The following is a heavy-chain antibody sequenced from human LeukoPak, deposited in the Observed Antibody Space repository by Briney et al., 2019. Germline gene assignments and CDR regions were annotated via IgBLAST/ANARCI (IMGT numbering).Heavy chain of an antibody. CDR1: GVSVSNFY. CDR2: IYTNGRT. J-gene: IGHJ6*03. CDR3: VRDKRGWLQEKNYYYYVDV. D-gene: IGHD5-24*01. Sequence: KPSETLSLTCAVSGVSVSNFYWSWIRQPAGKGLEWVGRIYTNGRTKYNPSLNSRVSLSVDTSKNQLSLRLGSVTAADTAVFYCVRDKRGWLQEKNYYYYVDVWGKGTTVTVSS. V-gene: IGHV4-4*07.